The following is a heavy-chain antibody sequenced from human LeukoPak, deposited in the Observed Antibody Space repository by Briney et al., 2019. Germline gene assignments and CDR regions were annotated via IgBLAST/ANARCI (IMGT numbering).Heavy chain of an antibody. J-gene: IGHJ6*03. CDR2: INHSGST. V-gene: IGHV4-34*01. Sequence: PSETLSLTCAVHGGSFSGYYWSWIRQPPGKGLEWIGEINHSGSTNYNPSPKSRVTISVDTSKNQFSLELSSVTAADTAVYYCARVRKQQLVRYYMDVWGKGTTVTVSS. CDR3: ARVRKQQLVRYYMDV. CDR1: GGSFSGYY. D-gene: IGHD6-13*01.